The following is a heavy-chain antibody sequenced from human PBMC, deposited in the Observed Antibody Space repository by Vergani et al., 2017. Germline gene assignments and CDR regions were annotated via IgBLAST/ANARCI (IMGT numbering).Heavy chain of an antibody. J-gene: IGHJ5*02. Sequence: VQLVESGGGLVQPGRSLRLSCAASGFTFDDYAMHWVRQAPGKGLEWVSGISWNSGSTGYADSVKGRFTISRDNAKNSLYLQMNSLRAEDTALYYCAKTSPAYSSSSTWFDPWGQGTLVTVSS. CDR2: ISWNSGST. D-gene: IGHD6-6*01. CDR1: GFTFDDYA. V-gene: IGHV3-9*01. CDR3: AKTSPAYSSSSTWFDP.